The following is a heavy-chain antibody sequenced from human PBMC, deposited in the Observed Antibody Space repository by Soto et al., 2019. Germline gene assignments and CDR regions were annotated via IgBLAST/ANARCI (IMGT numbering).Heavy chain of an antibody. D-gene: IGHD5-12*01. Sequence: SVKVSCKASGGTFSSYAISRVRQAPGQGPGWMGGIIPIFGTANYAQKFQGRVTITAYKSTSTAYMELSSLRSEDTAAYYCARLVEMATMGPDYYYGMDVWGQGTTVTV. J-gene: IGHJ6*02. V-gene: IGHV1-69*06. CDR2: IIPIFGTA. CDR1: GGTFSSYA. CDR3: ARLVEMATMGPDYYYGMDV.